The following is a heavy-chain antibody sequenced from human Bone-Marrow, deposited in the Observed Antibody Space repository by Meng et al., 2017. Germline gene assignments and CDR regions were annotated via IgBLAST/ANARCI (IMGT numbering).Heavy chain of an antibody. V-gene: IGHV6-1*01. CDR3: ARGGIAAARPDY. Sequence: RQSGPGRVKPPPTLSLPCAISADSVSSNSAAWNWIRQSPSRGLEWLGRTYYRSKWYNDYAVSVKSRITINPDTSKNQFSLQLNSVTPEDTAVYYCARGGIAAARPDYWGQGTLVTVSS. J-gene: IGHJ4*02. CDR2: TYYRSKWYN. CDR1: ADSVSSNSAA. D-gene: IGHD6-13*01.